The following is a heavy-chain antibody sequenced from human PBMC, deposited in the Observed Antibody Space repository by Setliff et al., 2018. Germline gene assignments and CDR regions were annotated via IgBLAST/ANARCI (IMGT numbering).Heavy chain of an antibody. J-gene: IGHJ4*02. D-gene: IGHD3-22*01. CDR3: ARRDSTSYYGYSFDF. V-gene: IGHV4-59*08. CDR1: GGSISSYY. CDR2: IYYSGST. Sequence: SETLSLTCTVSGGSISSYYWSWIRQPPGKGLEWIGYIYYSGSTNYNPSLKSRVTISVDTSKNQISLKLTSVSAADTAVYYCARRDSTSYYGYSFDFWGRGTLVTVSS.